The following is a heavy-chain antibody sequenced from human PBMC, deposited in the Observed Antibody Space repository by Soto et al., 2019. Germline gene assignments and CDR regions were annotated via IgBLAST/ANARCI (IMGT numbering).Heavy chain of an antibody. CDR2: ISYDGSNK. Sequence: QVQLVESGGGVVQPGRSLRLSCAASGFSFSTNAMYLVRQAPGKGLEWVALISYDGSNKYYADSVKGRFTISRDNSKNTLYMQMNSLRGEDTAVYYCARSRHSHFYGMDVWGQGTTVTVSS. V-gene: IGHV3-30*04. J-gene: IGHJ6*02. CDR3: ARSRHSHFYGMDV. D-gene: IGHD5-18*01. CDR1: GFSFSTNA.